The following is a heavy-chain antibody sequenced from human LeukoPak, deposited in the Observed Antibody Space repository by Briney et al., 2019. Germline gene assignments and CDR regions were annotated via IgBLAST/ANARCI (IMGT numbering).Heavy chain of an antibody. V-gene: IGHV1-2*02. D-gene: IGHD6-19*01. CDR3: ARATTSFSGWYH. Sequence: GASVKVSCKASGYTFTGYYIHWVRQAPGQGLEWMGWINPYSGGTNYAQKFQGRVTMTRDTSINTAYMELSRLRSDDTAVYYCARATTSFSGWYHWGQGTLVTVSS. J-gene: IGHJ5*02. CDR2: INPYSGGT. CDR1: GYTFTGYY.